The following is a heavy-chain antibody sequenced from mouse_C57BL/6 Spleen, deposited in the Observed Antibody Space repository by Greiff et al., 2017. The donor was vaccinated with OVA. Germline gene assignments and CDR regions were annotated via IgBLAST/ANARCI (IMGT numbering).Heavy chain of an antibody. V-gene: IGHV1-82*01. CDR2: IYPGDGDT. J-gene: IGHJ1*03. CDR1: GYAFSSSW. D-gene: IGHD1-1*01. CDR3: ARYYYGSSHWYFDV. Sequence: VQLQQSGPELVKPGASVKISCKASGYAFSSSWMNWVKQRPGKGLEWIGRIYPGDGDTNYNGKFKGKATLTADKSSSTAYMQLSSLTSEDSAVYFCARYYYGSSHWYFDVWGTGTTVTVSS.